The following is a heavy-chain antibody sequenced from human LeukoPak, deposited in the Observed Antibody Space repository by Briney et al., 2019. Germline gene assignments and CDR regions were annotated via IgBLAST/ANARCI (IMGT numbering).Heavy chain of an antibody. D-gene: IGHD1-26*01. Sequence: SETLSLTCTVSGGSISSGSYYWSWIRQPAGKGLEWIGRIYTSGSTNYNPSLKSRVTISVDTSKNQFSLKLSSVTAADTAVYYCARINIVGATAQGYYYMDVWGKGTTVTVSS. CDR2: IYTSGST. CDR3: ARINIVGATAQGYYYMDV. J-gene: IGHJ6*03. V-gene: IGHV4-61*02. CDR1: GGSISSGSYY.